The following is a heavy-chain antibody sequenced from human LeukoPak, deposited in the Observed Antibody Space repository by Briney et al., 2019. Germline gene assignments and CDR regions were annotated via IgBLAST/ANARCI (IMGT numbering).Heavy chain of an antibody. Sequence: RASVKASCKASGYTFTSYGISWVRQAPGQGLEWMGWISAYNGNTNYAQKLQGRVTMTTDTSTSTAYMELRSLRSDDTAVYYCARDIAAAGTFDYWGQGTLVTVSS. D-gene: IGHD6-13*01. CDR3: ARDIAAAGTFDY. CDR2: ISAYNGNT. CDR1: GYTFTSYG. V-gene: IGHV1-18*01. J-gene: IGHJ4*02.